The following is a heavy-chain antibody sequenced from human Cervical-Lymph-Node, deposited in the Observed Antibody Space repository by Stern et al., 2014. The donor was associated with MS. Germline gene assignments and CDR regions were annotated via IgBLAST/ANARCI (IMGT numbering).Heavy chain of an antibody. V-gene: IGHV3-9*01. CDR1: GLTFDDFA. Sequence: VQLVQSGGGLVQPGRSLRLSCAASGLTFDDFAMHWVRQAPGKGLEWVSGISWNSDSVDYAESAKGRFIISRDNAKNSLTLQLNSLRPEATALYFCAKDIAPHYVDSWGGMDVWGQGTTVTVSS. D-gene: IGHD3-10*02. J-gene: IGHJ6*02. CDR3: AKDIAPHYVDSWGGMDV. CDR2: ISWNSDSV.